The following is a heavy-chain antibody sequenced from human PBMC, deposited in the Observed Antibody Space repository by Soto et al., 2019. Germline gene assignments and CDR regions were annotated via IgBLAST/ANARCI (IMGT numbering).Heavy chain of an antibody. D-gene: IGHD4-17*01. CDR2: ISGSGGST. CDR3: AKKPDYGDYPTPSFDP. CDR1: GFTFSSYA. Sequence: EVQLLESGGGLVQPGGSLRLSCAASGFTFSSYAMSWVRQAPGKGLEWVSAISGSGGSTYYADSVKGRFTISRDNSKNTLYLQMNSLRAEDTAVYYCAKKPDYGDYPTPSFDPWGQGTLVTVSS. J-gene: IGHJ5*02. V-gene: IGHV3-23*01.